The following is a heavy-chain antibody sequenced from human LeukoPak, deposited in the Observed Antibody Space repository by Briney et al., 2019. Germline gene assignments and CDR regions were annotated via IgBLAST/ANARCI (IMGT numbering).Heavy chain of an antibody. CDR2: IKTDGSTI. CDR3: ARVGQGEWFFDL. Sequence: GGSRRLSCAASGFTFSSYWMHWVRQAPGKGLVWVSRIKTDGSTITYADSVKGRFTISRDNAMNTLYLQMNSLGAEDTAVYYCARVGQGEWFFDLWGRGTLVTVSS. CDR1: GFTFSSYW. D-gene: IGHD1-26*01. J-gene: IGHJ2*01. V-gene: IGHV3-74*01.